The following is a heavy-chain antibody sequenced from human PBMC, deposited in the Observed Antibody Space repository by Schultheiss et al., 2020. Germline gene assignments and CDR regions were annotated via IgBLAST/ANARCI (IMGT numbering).Heavy chain of an antibody. D-gene: IGHD4-17*01. CDR2: IYYSGST. CDR3: ARGLGGDYAGLGWFDP. CDR1: GGSISSSNW. V-gene: IGHV4-61*05. Sequence: SETLSLTCAVSGGSISSSNWWSWIRQPPGKGLEWIGYIYYSGSTNYNPSLKSRVTISVDTSKNQFSLKLSSVTAADTAVYYCARGLGGDYAGLGWFDPWGQGTLVTVSS. J-gene: IGHJ5*02.